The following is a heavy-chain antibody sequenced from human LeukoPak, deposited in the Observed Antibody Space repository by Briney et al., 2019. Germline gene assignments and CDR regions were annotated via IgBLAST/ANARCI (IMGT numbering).Heavy chain of an antibody. CDR3: ARAPGIAAAGEDY. V-gene: IGHV3-21*01. Sequence: ETLSLTCTVSGGSISSSSYYWGWIRQPPGKGLEWVSSISSSSSYIYYADSVKGRFTISRDNAKNSLYLQMNSLRAEDTAVYYCARAPGIAAAGEDYWGQGTLVTVSS. D-gene: IGHD6-13*01. CDR2: ISSSSSYI. CDR1: GGSISSSS. J-gene: IGHJ4*02.